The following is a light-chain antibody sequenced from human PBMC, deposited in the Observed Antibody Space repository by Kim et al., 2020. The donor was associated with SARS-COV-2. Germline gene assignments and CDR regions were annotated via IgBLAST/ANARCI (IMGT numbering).Light chain of an antibody. CDR1: GSNNGTNNL. CDR3: SSYAGSTTFAL. V-gene: IGLV2-23*03. CDR2: EGD. Sequence: QSIPSSSTGAGSNNGTNNLFTWYQHQPGKAPKLIIYEGDKRPSGVSLRFSGSKSGNTASLTISGLQAEDEADYFCSSYAGSTTFALFGGGTQLTVL. J-gene: IGLJ2*01.